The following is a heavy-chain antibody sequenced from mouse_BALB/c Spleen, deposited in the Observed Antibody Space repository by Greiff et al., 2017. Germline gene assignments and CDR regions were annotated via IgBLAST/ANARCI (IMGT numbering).Heavy chain of an antibody. CDR3: ARTYDYHVRYFDY. V-gene: IGHV3-8*02. Sequence: EVNVVESGPSLVKPSQTLSLTCSVAGDSITSGYWNWIRKFPGNKLEYMGYISYSGSTYYNPSLKSRISITRDTSKNQYYLQLNSVTTDDTATYYCARTYDYHVRYFDYWGQGTTLTVSS. CDR2: ISYSGST. J-gene: IGHJ2*01. CDR1: GDSITSGY. D-gene: IGHD2-4*01.